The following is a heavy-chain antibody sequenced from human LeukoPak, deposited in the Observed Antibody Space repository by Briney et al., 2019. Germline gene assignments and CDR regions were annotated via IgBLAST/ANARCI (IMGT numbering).Heavy chain of an antibody. J-gene: IGHJ4*02. CDR1: GFNFSSYG. CDR2: IRYDGSNK. D-gene: IGHD4-17*01. V-gene: IGHV3-30*02. Sequence: GGSLRLSCAASGFNFSSYGLHWVRQAPGKGLEWVAFIRYDGSNKYYADSVKGRFTISRDNSKNTLYLQMNSMRAEDTAVYYCAKDGSFVTTVTTPYYFDYWGQGTLVTVSS. CDR3: AKDGSFVTTVTTPYYFDY.